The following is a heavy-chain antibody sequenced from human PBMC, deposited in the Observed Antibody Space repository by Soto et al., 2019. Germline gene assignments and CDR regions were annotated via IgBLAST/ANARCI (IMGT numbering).Heavy chain of an antibody. CDR3: ARGGSLNGYFDL. J-gene: IGHJ2*01. CDR1: GFTFSSYW. CDR2: INSDGSST. D-gene: IGHD1-26*01. V-gene: IGHV3-74*01. Sequence: EVQLVVSGGGLVQPGGYLRLSCAASGFTFSSYWMHWVRQAPGKGLVWVSRINSDGSSTSYANSVKGRFTISRDNSKNTLYLQMSSRRAEDTAVYYCARGGSLNGYFDLWGRGTLVTFSS.